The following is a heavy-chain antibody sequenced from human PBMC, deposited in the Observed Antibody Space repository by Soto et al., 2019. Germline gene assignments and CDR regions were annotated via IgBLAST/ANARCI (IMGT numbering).Heavy chain of an antibody. CDR3: AREGSTSLRYFDL. D-gene: IGHD2-2*01. CDR1: GGSFSGYY. Sequence: QVQLQQWGAGLLKPSETLSLTCAVYGGSFSGYYWSWIRQPPGKGLEWIGEINLSGSTNYNPSLKSRVTIAIDTSKNQCSLKLSSVTAADTAVFYCAREGSTSLRYFDLWGRGTLVTVSS. CDR2: INLSGST. V-gene: IGHV4-34*01. J-gene: IGHJ2*01.